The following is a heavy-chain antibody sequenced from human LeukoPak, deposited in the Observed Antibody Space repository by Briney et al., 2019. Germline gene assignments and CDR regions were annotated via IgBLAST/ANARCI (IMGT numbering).Heavy chain of an antibody. Sequence: GGSLRLSCAASGLTFSSYWMSWVRQAPGKGLEWVANIKQDGSEKYYVDSVKGRFTISRDNAKNSLYLQMNSLRAEDTAVYYCAREYGSGSYLSVDPWGQGTLVTVSS. CDR1: GLTFSSYW. CDR3: AREYGSGSYLSVDP. CDR2: IKQDGSEK. V-gene: IGHV3-7*01. D-gene: IGHD3-10*01. J-gene: IGHJ5*02.